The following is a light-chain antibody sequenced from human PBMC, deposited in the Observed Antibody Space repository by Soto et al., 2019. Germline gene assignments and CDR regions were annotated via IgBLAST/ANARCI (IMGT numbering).Light chain of an antibody. Sequence: IGLTQSPATLSLSPGDRATLSCRASQSVSSYLAWYQQKPGQAPRLLIYGASSRATGIPERFSGSGSGTDFTLTINRLEPEDFAVYYCQQYGSSPTFGLGTKVDIK. CDR2: GAS. CDR1: QSVSSY. V-gene: IGKV3-20*01. J-gene: IGKJ1*01. CDR3: QQYGSSPT.